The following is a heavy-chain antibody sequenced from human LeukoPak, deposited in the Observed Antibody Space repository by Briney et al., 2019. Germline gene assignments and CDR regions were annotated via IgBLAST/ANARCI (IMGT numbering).Heavy chain of an antibody. J-gene: IGHJ5*02. V-gene: IGHV1-69*13. D-gene: IGHD6-13*01. Sequence: VASVKVSCKASGGTFSSYAISWVRQAPGQGLEWMGGITRIFGTANYAQKFQGRVTITADESTSTAYMELSSVRSEDTAVYYCASSRSGMARTLSVPNWFDPWGQGTLVTVSS. CDR1: GGTFSSYA. CDR3: ASSRSGMARTLSVPNWFDP. CDR2: ITRIFGTA.